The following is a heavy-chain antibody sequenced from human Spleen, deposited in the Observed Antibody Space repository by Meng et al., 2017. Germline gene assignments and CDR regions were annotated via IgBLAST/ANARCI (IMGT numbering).Heavy chain of an antibody. V-gene: IGHV3-74*01. Sequence: EVQPVESGGGLVKPGGSLRLSCAASRFSFSNAWVRRFRQAPGKGLVWVSRTDTYGTTTNYADSVQGRFTIFRDNAQDTLYLQMNSLTVEDTAVYYCVRDLVGRYDSWGPGTLVTVSS. CDR1: RFSFSNAW. D-gene: IGHD2-21*01. J-gene: IGHJ4*02. CDR2: TDTYGTTT. CDR3: VRDLVGRYDS.